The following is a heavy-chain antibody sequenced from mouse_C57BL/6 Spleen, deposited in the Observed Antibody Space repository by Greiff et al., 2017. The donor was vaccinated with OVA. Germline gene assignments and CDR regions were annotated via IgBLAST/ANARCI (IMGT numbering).Heavy chain of an antibody. V-gene: IGHV1-82*01. CDR2: IYPGDGDT. D-gene: IGHD1-1*01. CDR1: GYAFSSSW. Sequence: VQLQQSGPELVKPGASVKISCKASGYAFSSSWMNWVKQRPGKGLEWIGRIYPGDGDTKYNGKFKGKATLTADKSSSTAYMQLSSLTSEDSSVYFCARATTVVEGDYWGQGTTLTVSS. J-gene: IGHJ2*01. CDR3: ARATTVVEGDY.